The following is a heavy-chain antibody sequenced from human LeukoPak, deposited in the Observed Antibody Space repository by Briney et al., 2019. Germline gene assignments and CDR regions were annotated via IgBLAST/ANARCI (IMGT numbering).Heavy chain of an antibody. D-gene: IGHD1-26*01. CDR1: GGSISSYY. V-gene: IGHV4-59*12. CDR2: IYYSGST. CDR3: ARDQGGSLLV. Sequence: SETLSLTCTVSGGSISSYYWSWIRQPPGKGLEWIGYIYYSGSTYYNPSLKSRVTISVDTSKNQFSLKLSSVTAADTAVYYCARDQGGSLLVWGQGTLVTVSS. J-gene: IGHJ4*02.